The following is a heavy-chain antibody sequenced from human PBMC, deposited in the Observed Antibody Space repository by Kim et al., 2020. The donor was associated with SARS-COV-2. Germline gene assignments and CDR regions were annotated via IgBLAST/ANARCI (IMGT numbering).Heavy chain of an antibody. Sequence: GGSLRLSCAASGFTFSSYAMHWVRQAPGKGLEWVAVISYDGSNKYYADSVKGRFTISRDNSKNTLYLQMNSLRAEDTAVYYCARDQATYYGSGSYYAPREFVNWGPGTLCTLSS. V-gene: IGHV3-30-3*01. D-gene: IGHD3-10*01. CDR3: ARDQATYYGSGSYYAPREFVN. J-gene: IGHJ4*02. CDR2: ISYDGSNK. CDR1: GFTFSSYA.